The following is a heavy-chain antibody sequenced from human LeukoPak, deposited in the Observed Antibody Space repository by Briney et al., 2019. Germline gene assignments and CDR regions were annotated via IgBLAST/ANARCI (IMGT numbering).Heavy chain of an antibody. D-gene: IGHD2-15*01. CDR1: GYTFTSYG. Sequence: ASVKVSCKASGYTFTSYGISWVRQAPGQGLEWMGWISAYNGNTNYAQKLQGRVTMTTDTSTSTAYMEPRSLRSDDTAVYYCARDRLGYCSGGSCYHYYYGMDVWGQGTTVTVSS. J-gene: IGHJ6*02. CDR2: ISAYNGNT. CDR3: ARDRLGYCSGGSCYHYYYGMDV. V-gene: IGHV1-18*01.